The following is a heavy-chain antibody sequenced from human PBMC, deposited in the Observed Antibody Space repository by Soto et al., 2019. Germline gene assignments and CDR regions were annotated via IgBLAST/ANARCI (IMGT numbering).Heavy chain of an antibody. CDR2: INDGGGST. D-gene: IGHD2-15*01. Sequence: EVQLLESGGGLVQPGGSLRLSCAASGFTFSSYAMSWVRQAPGKGLEWVSGINDGGGSTYYPDSVKGRFTISRDNSKNTLYLQMSSLRAEDTDLYYCASVGGIVGWNWFYPWGQGNLV. CDR1: GFTFSSYA. J-gene: IGHJ5*02. CDR3: ASVGGIVGWNWFYP. V-gene: IGHV3-23*01.